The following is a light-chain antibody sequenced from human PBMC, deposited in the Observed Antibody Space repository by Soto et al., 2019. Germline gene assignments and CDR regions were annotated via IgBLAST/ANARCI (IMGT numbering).Light chain of an antibody. V-gene: IGKV1-39*01. CDR2: AAS. J-gene: IGKJ4*01. CDR3: QQSYSTPPLT. Sequence: IQLTQSPSSLSASVGDRVTITCRVSQGISSYLNWYRQKPGKAPKLLIYAASSLQSGVPSRFSGSGSGTDFTLTISSLQPEDFVTYYCQQSYSTPPLTFGGGTKVDIK. CDR1: QGISSY.